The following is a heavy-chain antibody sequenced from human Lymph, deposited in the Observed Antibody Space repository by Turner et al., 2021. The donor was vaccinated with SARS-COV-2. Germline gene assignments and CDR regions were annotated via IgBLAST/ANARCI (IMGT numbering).Heavy chain of an antibody. Sequence: QVQLVESGGGVVQPGRSLRLSCAASGFTFSSYGMHWVRQAPGKGLEWVDFIWYDGSNTYYADSAKGRFTISRDNSKNTLYLQMNSLRAEDTAVYYCARGSAGGDVWGQGTTVTVSS. J-gene: IGHJ6*02. CDR1: GFTFSSYG. CDR3: ARGSAGGDV. D-gene: IGHD6-13*01. CDR2: IWYDGSNT. V-gene: IGHV3-33*01.